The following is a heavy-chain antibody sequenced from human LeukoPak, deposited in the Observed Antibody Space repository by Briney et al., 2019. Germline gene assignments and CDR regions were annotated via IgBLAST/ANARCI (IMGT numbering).Heavy chain of an antibody. CDR3: ARVGSRGYYFDY. V-gene: IGHV3-11*06. J-gene: IGHJ4*02. CDR1: GFTFSDYY. D-gene: IGHD1-26*01. CDR2: ISGSSTYT. Sequence: GGSLRLSCASSGFTFSDYYMSWIRQAPGKGLEWVSHISGSSTYTNYADSVKGRFTISRDNANNPLYLQMNSLTAEDTAVFYCARVGSRGYYFDYWGQGTLVSVSS.